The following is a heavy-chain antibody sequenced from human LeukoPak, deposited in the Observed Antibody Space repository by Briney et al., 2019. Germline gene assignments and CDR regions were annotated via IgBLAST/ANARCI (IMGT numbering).Heavy chain of an antibody. Sequence: PSETLSLTCTVSGGSISSYYWSWIRQPAGKGLEWIGRIYTSGSTNYNPSLKSRVTMSVDTSKNQFSLKLSSVTAADTAVYYCAKVLLVTTGYTNAFDIWGQGTMVTVSS. CDR1: GGSISSYY. D-gene: IGHD6-13*01. CDR2: IYTSGST. V-gene: IGHV4-4*07. J-gene: IGHJ3*02. CDR3: AKVLLVTTGYTNAFDI.